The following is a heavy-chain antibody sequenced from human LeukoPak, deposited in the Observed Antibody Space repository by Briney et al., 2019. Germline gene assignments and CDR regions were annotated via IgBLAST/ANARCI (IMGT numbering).Heavy chain of an antibody. CDR2: ISSNSNYI. D-gene: IGHD3-3*01. J-gene: IGHJ5*02. Sequence: GGSLRLSCAASGFTFSSYSMNWVRQAPGKGLEWVSSISSNSNYIYYADSVKGRFTISRDNAESALYLQMNSLRAGDTAVYYCASYMSGFLGGNWFDPWGQGTLVTVSS. CDR3: ASYMSGFLGGNWFDP. CDR1: GFTFSSYS. V-gene: IGHV3-21*01.